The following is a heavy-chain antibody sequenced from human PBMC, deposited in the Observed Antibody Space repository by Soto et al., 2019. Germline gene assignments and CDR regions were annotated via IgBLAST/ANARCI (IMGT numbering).Heavy chain of an antibody. J-gene: IGHJ3*02. Sequence: ASVKVSGKASGYTFTGYYMHWVRQAPGQGLEWMGWINPNSGGTNYAQKFQGRVTMTRDTSISTAYMELSRLRSDDTAVYYCARVRSITMIVVVINDAFDIWGQGTMVTVSS. CDR1: GYTFTGYY. CDR3: ARVRSITMIVVVINDAFDI. V-gene: IGHV1-2*02. CDR2: INPNSGGT. D-gene: IGHD3-22*01.